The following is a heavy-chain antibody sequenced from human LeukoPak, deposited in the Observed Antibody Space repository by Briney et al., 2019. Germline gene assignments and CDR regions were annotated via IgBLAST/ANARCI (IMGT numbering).Heavy chain of an antibody. CDR3: ARVKRVYCGGDCYHNAFDI. J-gene: IGHJ3*02. V-gene: IGHV4-59*01. Sequence: SETLSLTCTVSSGSISSYYWSWIRQPPGKGLEWIGYIYYSGSTNYNPSLKSRVTISVDTSKNQFSLKLSSVTAADTAVYYCARVKRVYCGGDCYHNAFDIWGQGTMVTVSS. CDR2: IYYSGST. D-gene: IGHD2-21*01. CDR1: SGSISSYY.